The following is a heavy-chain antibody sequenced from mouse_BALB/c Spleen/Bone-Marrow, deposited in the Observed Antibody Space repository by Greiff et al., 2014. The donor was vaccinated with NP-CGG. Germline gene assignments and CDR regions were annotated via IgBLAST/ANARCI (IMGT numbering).Heavy chain of an antibody. CDR1: GFNIKDTY. D-gene: IGHD1-1*01. V-gene: IGHV14-3*02. CDR2: IDPANGNT. CDR3: ASYYYGSSRFAY. J-gene: IGHJ3*01. Sequence: VKVVESGAELVKPGASVKLSCTASGFNIKDTYMHWVKQRPEQGLEWIGRIDPANGNTKYDPKFQGKATITADTSSNTAYLQLSSLTSEDTAVYYCASYYYGSSRFAYWGQGTLVTVSA.